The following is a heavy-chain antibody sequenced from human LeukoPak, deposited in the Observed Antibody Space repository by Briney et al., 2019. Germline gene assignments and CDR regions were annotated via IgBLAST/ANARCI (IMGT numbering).Heavy chain of an antibody. Sequence: PGRSLRLSCAASGFTFSSYAMHWVRQAPGKGLEWVAVISYDGSNKYYADSVKGRFTISRDNSKNTLYLQMNSLRAEDTAVYYCARDYYDSSGYSRPLQHWGQGTLVTVSS. V-gene: IGHV3-30-3*01. J-gene: IGHJ1*01. D-gene: IGHD3-22*01. CDR1: GFTFSSYA. CDR2: ISYDGSNK. CDR3: ARDYYDSSGYSRPLQH.